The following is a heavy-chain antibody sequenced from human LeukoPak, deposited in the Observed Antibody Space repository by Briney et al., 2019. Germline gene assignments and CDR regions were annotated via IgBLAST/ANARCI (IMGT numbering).Heavy chain of an antibody. CDR3: TTVHYYDSSGYPH. V-gene: IGHV3-15*01. Sequence: PGGSLRLSCAASGFTFSSFGMNWVRQAPGKGLEWVGRIKSKTDGGTTDYAAPVKGRFTISRDDSKNTLYLQMNSLKTEDTAVYYCTTVHYYDSSGYPHWGQGTLVTVSS. CDR1: GFTFSSFG. D-gene: IGHD3-22*01. J-gene: IGHJ4*02. CDR2: IKSKTDGGTT.